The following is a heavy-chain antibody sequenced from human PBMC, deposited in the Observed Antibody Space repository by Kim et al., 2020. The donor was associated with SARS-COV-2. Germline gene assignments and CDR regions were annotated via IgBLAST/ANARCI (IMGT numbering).Heavy chain of an antibody. CDR2: IYTSGST. Sequence: SETLSLTCTVSGGSISSYYWSWIRQPAGKGLEWIGRIYTSGSTNYNPSLKSRVTMSVDTSKNQFSLKLSSVTAADTAVYYCAREGYCSGGSCYRDWFDPWGQGTLVTVSS. CDR1: GGSISSYY. CDR3: AREGYCSGGSCYRDWFDP. J-gene: IGHJ5*02. D-gene: IGHD2-15*01. V-gene: IGHV4-4*07.